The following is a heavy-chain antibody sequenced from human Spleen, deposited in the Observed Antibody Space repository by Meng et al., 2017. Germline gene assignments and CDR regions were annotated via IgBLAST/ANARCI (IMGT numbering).Heavy chain of an antibody. CDR2: IIPNSGDT. D-gene: IGHD2-21*01. CDR3: VRDENISLDKLFSDY. Sequence: ASVKVSRKPSGYPFTAYYIHWVRQAPGQGLEWMGHIIPNSGDTLYAPKFQGRVSMTADTSIGTAYVELSGLRSDDTAIYYCVRDENISLDKLFSDYWGQGTLVTVSS. CDR1: GYPFTAYY. V-gene: IGHV1-2*06. J-gene: IGHJ4*01.